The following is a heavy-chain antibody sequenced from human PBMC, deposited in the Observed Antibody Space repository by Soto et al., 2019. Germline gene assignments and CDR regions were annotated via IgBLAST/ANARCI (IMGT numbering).Heavy chain of an antibody. V-gene: IGHV4-34*01. CDR3: ASHRTFWPFDY. CDR2: INQSGST. D-gene: IGHD2-8*01. Sequence: PSETLSLTCAVYGGSFSGYYWSWTRQPPGKGLEWIGEINQSGSTNYNPSLKSRVTISVDTSKNQFSLKLSSVTAADTAVYYCASHRTFWPFDYWGQGTVVTVSS. CDR1: GGSFSGYY. J-gene: IGHJ4*02.